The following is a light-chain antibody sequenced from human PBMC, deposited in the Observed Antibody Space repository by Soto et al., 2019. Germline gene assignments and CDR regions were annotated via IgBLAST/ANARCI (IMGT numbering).Light chain of an antibody. CDR2: KAS. J-gene: IGKJ1*01. CDR3: QHYNSYSEA. V-gene: IGKV1-5*03. Sequence: DIQMSQSPSTLSASVGDRVTITCQASQDISNYLNWYQQKPGKATKLLIYKASTLKSGVPSRFSGSGSGTEFTLTISSLQPDDFATYYCQHYNSYSEAFGQGTKVDIK. CDR1: QDISNY.